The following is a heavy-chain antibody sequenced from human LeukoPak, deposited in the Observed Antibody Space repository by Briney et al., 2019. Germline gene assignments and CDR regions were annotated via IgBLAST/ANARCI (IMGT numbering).Heavy chain of an antibody. CDR3: ARNFRRGDFDY. J-gene: IGHJ4*02. CDR1: GFTFSTYA. CDR2: ISYDGSNK. V-gene: IGHV3-30-3*01. D-gene: IGHD3-10*01. Sequence: GGSLTLSCAASGFTFSTYAIHWVRQAPGKGLEWVAVISYDGSNKYYADSVKGRFTISRDNSKNTLYLQMNSLRTEDTAVYYCARNFRRGDFDYWGQGTLVTVSS.